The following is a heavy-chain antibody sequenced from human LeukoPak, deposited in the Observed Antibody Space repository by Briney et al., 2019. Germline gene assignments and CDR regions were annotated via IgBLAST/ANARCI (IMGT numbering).Heavy chain of an antibody. Sequence: GGSLRLSCAASGFTFSDHYMDWVRQAPGKGLEWVGRIRNRASSYTTQYAASMKDRFTISRDDSENSLYLQMNSLKTDDTAVYYCVRVWRGYYFDSWGQGALVTVSS. CDR2: IRNRASSYTT. J-gene: IGHJ4*02. D-gene: IGHD1-1*01. CDR1: GFTFSDHY. V-gene: IGHV3-72*01. CDR3: VRVWRGYYFDS.